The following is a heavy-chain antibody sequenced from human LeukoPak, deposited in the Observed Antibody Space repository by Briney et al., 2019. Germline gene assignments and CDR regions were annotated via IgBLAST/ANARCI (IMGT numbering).Heavy chain of an antibody. V-gene: IGHV4-38-2*02. CDR2: IHHSGTT. D-gene: IGHD3-10*01. Sequence: SETLSLTCTVSGYSISSGYYWGWIRQPPGKGLEWVGSIHHSGTTYYNPSLKSRVTISLATSKNQFSLKLSSVTAADTAVYYCARESNYYGSGTGWFDPWGQGTLVTVSS. CDR3: ARESNYYGSGTGWFDP. CDR1: GYSISSGYY. J-gene: IGHJ5*02.